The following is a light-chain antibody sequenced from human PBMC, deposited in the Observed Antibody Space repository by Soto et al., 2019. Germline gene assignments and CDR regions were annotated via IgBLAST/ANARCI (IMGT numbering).Light chain of an antibody. V-gene: IGKV4-1*01. CDR2: WAS. J-gene: IGKJ4*01. CDR1: QGVLYNSDNKNY. Sequence: DIVMTQSPDSLAVSLGESSTINCKSSQGVLYNSDNKNYLAWYQQKAGQPPKLLIYWASTRDSGVPDRFSGSGSGADFTLTINNLQAEDVAVYYCQQYYTTLSFGGGTKVEIK. CDR3: QQYYTTLS.